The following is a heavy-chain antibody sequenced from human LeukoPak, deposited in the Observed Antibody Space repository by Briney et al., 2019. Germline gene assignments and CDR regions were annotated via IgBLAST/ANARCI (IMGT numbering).Heavy chain of an antibody. D-gene: IGHD6-13*01. J-gene: IGHJ6*03. V-gene: IGHV3-53*01. CDR3: ARDTWDSSNHMDV. CDR1: GFTVSFNY. Sequence: GGSLRLSCAASGFTVSFNYMSWVRQAPGKGPEWISVIYSGGSTYYADSVKGRFTISRDNAKNSLYLQMNSLRAEDTAVYYCARDTWDSSNHMDVWGKGTTVTVSS. CDR2: IYSGGST.